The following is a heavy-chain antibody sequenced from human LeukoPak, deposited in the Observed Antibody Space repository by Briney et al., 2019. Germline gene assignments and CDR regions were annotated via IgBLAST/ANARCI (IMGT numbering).Heavy chain of an antibody. CDR2: INSDGTII. D-gene: IGHD2-21*02. CDR1: GFTLSGHG. V-gene: IGHV3-74*01. J-gene: IGHJ4*02. CDR3: ARSMYCGGDCYYYFDY. Sequence: PGGSLRLSCAASGFTLSGHGMNWVRQAPGKGLEWVSRINSDGTIIGYADSVKGRFTISRDNAKNTLYLQMNSLRADDTAVYYCARSMYCGGDCYYYFDYWGQGTLVTVAS.